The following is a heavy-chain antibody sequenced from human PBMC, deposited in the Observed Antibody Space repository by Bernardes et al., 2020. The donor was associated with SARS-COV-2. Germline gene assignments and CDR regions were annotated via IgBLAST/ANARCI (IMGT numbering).Heavy chain of an antibody. J-gene: IGHJ4*02. Sequence: SETLSLTCTVSGGSISSYSYYWGWLLQPPGKGLEWIGIIYYSGSTYYNPSLKSRVTISVDTSKNQFSLKVSSVTAADTAVYYCARQAMATMVFEYWGQGALVTVSS. CDR3: ARQAMATMVFEY. CDR2: IYYSGST. V-gene: IGHV4-39*01. CDR1: GGSISSYSYY. D-gene: IGHD2-8*01.